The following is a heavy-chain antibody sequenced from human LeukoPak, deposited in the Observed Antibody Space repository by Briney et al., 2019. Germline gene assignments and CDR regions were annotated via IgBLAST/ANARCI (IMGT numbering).Heavy chain of an antibody. CDR1: GFTFSSYG. J-gene: IGHJ4*02. CDR3: AKDSKTYSGSYGVDY. V-gene: IGHV3-30*02. Sequence: GGSLRLSCAASGFTFSSYGIHWVRQAPGKGLEWVAFIRYDGSNKYYADSVKGRFTISRDNSKNTLYLQMNSLRAEDTAVYYCAKDSKTYSGSYGVDYWGQGTLVTVSS. CDR2: IRYDGSNK. D-gene: IGHD1-26*01.